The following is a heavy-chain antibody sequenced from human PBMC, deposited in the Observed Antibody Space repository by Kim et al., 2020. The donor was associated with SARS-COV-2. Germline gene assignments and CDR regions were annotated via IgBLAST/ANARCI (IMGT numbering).Heavy chain of an antibody. CDR1: GFTFRSFA. Sequence: GGSLRLSCSASGFTFRSFAIHWVRQAPGKGLQHVSVTDSNGGSTYYADSVKGRFTISRDNSKNTLYLQMSSLRAEDTAVYYCVKGYGSGTPPYWGQGTLVTVSS. CDR2: TDSNGGST. CDR3: VKGYGSGTPPY. D-gene: IGHD3-10*01. V-gene: IGHV3-64D*09. J-gene: IGHJ4*02.